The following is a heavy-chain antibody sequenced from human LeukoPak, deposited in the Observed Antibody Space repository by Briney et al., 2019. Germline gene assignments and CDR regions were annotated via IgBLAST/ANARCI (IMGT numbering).Heavy chain of an antibody. CDR3: ARGTMVTGGEDWFDP. Sequence: SETLSLTCTVSGGSISGTSYYWGWVRQSPGKGLEWIGSIYYSGSTYYNPSLKSRVTISVDTSKNQFSLKLSSVTDADTAVYYCARGTMVTGGEDWFDPWGQGTLVTVSS. J-gene: IGHJ5*02. CDR1: GGSISGTSYY. D-gene: IGHD5-18*01. CDR2: IYYSGST. V-gene: IGHV4-39*07.